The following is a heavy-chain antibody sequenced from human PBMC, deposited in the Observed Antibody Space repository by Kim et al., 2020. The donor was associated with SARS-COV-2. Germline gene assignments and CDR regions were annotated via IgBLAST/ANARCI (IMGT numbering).Heavy chain of an antibody. J-gene: IGHJ5*02. CDR2: YT. CDR3: AREEGRWFDP. V-gene: IGHV3-11*05. Sequence: YTNYADSVKGRVTISRDNAKNSLYLQMNSLRAEDTAVYYCAREEGRWFDPWGQGTLVTVSS.